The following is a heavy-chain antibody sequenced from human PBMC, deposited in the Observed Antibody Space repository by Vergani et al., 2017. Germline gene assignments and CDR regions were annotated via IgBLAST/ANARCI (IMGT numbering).Heavy chain of an antibody. V-gene: IGHV3-23*01. D-gene: IGHD3-10*01. CDR1: GFTFSSYA. CDR3: AKYPTYGSVSYYDY. J-gene: IGHJ4*02. CDR2: ISGSGGST. Sequence: EVQVLESGGGLVQPGGSLRLSCAASGFTFSSYAMSWVRQAQGKGLEWVSAISGSGGSTSYADSVKGRFTISRDNSKNTLYLQMNSLRAEDTAVYYCAKYPTYGSVSYYDYWGQGTLVTVSS.